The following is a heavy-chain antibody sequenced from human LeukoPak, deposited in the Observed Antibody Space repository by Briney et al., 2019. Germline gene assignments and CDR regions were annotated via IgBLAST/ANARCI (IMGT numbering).Heavy chain of an antibody. CDR2: IYNSGST. J-gene: IGHJ4*02. D-gene: IGHD5-24*01. V-gene: IGHV4-59*01. Sequence: SETLSLTCTVSGGSISIYYWSWVRQPPGKGLEWIGYIYNSGSTIYNPSLKSRATISVDTSKNQFSLRLSSVTAVDTAVYYCVRDREMNYWGQGTLVTVSS. CDR1: GGSISIYY. CDR3: VRDREMNY.